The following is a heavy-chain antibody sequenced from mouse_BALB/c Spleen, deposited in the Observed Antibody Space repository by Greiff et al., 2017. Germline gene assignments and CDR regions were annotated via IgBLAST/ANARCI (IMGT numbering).Heavy chain of an antibody. V-gene: IGHV2-2*02. J-gene: IGHJ4*01. CDR1: GFSLTSYG. CDR2: IWSGGST. D-gene: IGHD1-1*01. CDR3: ARNEDYGSDAMDY. Sequence: VQLQQSGPGLVQPSQSLSITCTVSGFSLTSYGVHWVRQSPGKGLVWLGVIWSGGSTDYNAAFISRLSISKDNSKSQVFFKMNSLQANDTAIYYCARNEDYGSDAMDYWGQGTSVTVSA.